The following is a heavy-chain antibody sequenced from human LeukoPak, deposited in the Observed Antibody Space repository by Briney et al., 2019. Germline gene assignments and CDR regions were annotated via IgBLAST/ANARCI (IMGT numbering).Heavy chain of an antibody. Sequence: ASVKVSCKASGYTFTRYFIHWVRQAPGRGLEWMGTINPSGGGTGYAQKFQGRVTMTRDTSTSTVYMELSSLRSEDTAVNYCAREGGGGIDIEPSFDYWGQGTLVTVSS. D-gene: IGHD2-15*01. CDR2: INPSGGGT. V-gene: IGHV1-46*01. J-gene: IGHJ4*02. CDR1: GYTFTRYF. CDR3: AREGGGGIDIEPSFDY.